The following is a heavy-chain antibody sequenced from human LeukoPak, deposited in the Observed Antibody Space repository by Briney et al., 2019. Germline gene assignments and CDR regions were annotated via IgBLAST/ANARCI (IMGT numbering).Heavy chain of an antibody. V-gene: IGHV3-30*04. CDR1: GFTFSSYA. CDR3: ASLRGVVPAAVYYYGMDV. CDR2: TSYDGSNK. Sequence: GGSLRLSCAASGFTFSSYAMHWVRQAPGKGLEWVAVTSYDGSNKYYADSVKGRFTISRDNSKNTLYLQMNSLRAEDTAVYYCASLRGVVPAAVYYYGMDVWGQGTTVTVSS. J-gene: IGHJ6*02. D-gene: IGHD2-2*01.